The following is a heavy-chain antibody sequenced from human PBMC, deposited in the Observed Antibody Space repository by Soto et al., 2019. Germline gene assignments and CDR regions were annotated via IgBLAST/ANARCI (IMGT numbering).Heavy chain of an antibody. D-gene: IGHD4-17*01. CDR3: AKDMCGCGDYHCYYYGLDV. J-gene: IGHJ6*02. CDR2: TSYDGSNK. CDR1: GFTFRIYG. V-gene: IGHV3-30*18. Sequence: QVQLVESGGGVVQPGRSLRLSCAASGFTFRIYGMHWVRQAPGKGLEWVAVTSYDGSNKYYADSVKGRFTISRDNSKNTLYLQMNSLRGEDTAVYYCAKDMCGCGDYHCYYYGLDVWGQGTTVTVSS.